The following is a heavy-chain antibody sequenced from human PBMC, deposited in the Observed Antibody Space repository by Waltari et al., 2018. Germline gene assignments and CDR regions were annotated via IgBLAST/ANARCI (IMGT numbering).Heavy chain of an antibody. J-gene: IGHJ3*02. Sequence: QLQLQESGPGLVKPSETLSLTCTVSGGSISSSSYYWGWIRQPPGKGLEWIGSIYYSGSTYYNPSLKSRVTISVDTSKNQFSLKLSSVTAADTAVYYCAYSSSWSTEAFDIWGQGTMVTVSS. V-gene: IGHV4-39*07. CDR3: AYSSSWSTEAFDI. D-gene: IGHD6-13*01. CDR1: GGSISSSSYY. CDR2: IYYSGST.